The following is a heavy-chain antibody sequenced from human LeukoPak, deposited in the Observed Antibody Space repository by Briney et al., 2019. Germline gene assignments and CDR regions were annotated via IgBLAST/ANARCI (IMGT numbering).Heavy chain of an antibody. V-gene: IGHV3-33*01. D-gene: IGHD6-13*01. CDR3: ARVVAAAGAGDFDY. CDR1: GFTFSSYG. Sequence: GGSLRLSCAAFGFTFSSYGMHWVRQAPGKGLEWVAVIWYDGSNKYYADSVKGRFTISRDNSKNTLYLQMNSLTSDDTAVYYCARVVAAAGAGDFDYWGQGTLVTVSS. CDR2: IWYDGSNK. J-gene: IGHJ4*02.